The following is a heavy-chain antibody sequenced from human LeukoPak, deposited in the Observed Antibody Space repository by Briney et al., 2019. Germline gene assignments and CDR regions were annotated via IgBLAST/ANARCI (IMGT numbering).Heavy chain of an antibody. J-gene: IGHJ4*02. CDR2: ISAYNGNT. V-gene: IGHV1-18*01. Sequence: ASVKVSCKASGYTFTSYGISWVRQAPGQGLEWMGWISAYNGNTNYAQKLQGRVTMTTDTSTSTVYMELSSLRSEDTAVYYCARASFYDFWSGYFDYWGQGTLVTVSS. CDR3: ARASFYDFWSGYFDY. CDR1: GYTFTSYG. D-gene: IGHD3-3*01.